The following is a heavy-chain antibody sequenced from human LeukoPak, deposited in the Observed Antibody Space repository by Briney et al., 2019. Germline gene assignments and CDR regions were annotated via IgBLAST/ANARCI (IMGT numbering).Heavy chain of an antibody. D-gene: IGHD3/OR15-3a*01. CDR3: ATGTSVLTLTGLGY. Sequence: SVKVSCKASGFTFLSSTVQWVRQARGQPLEWIGWIVVGSGGTHYAQTFQDRVTIARDMSTSTAYMELSSLRSEDTAIYYCATGTSVLTLTGLGYWGQGTLVTVSS. V-gene: IGHV1-58*01. CDR1: GFTFLSST. CDR2: IVVGSGGT. J-gene: IGHJ4*02.